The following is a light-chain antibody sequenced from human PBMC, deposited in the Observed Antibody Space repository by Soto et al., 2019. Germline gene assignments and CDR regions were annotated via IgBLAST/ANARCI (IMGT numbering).Light chain of an antibody. Sequence: EIVLTQSPATLSLSPGERATLSCRASQSVSSYLAWYQQKPGQAPRLLIYDASNMATGIPARFSGSGSGTDFTLTISSLEPEDVAVYYCQQRSNWPPSWTFGQGTKVEIK. CDR3: QQRSNWPPSWT. CDR1: QSVSSY. CDR2: DAS. V-gene: IGKV3-11*01. J-gene: IGKJ1*01.